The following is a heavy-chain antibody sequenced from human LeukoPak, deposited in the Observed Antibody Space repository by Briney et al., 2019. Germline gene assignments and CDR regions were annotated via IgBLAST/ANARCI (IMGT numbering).Heavy chain of an antibody. V-gene: IGHV1-2*06. CDR1: GYTFTDYY. CDR3: ARRVGSSSGYSLEF. Sequence: SVTVSCLASGYTFTDYYIHWLRPPHSPGQALVCMGRINANSGGTNYAQKFQGRGTMTRDTSISTAYMELSSLSSDDKAVYFWARRVGSSSGYSLEFWGQGTLVTVSS. CDR2: INANSGGT. J-gene: IGHJ4*02. D-gene: IGHD5-12*01.